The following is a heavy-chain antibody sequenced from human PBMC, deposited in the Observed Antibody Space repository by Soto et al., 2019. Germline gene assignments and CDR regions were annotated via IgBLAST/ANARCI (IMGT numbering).Heavy chain of an antibody. CDR1: GDSISNSRFY. Sequence: SETLSLTCSVSGDSISNSRFYWAWIRQPPGEGLEWTGSIYHTANAYYKPSLKGRVTIFVDTSKNQFSLKLTSVTAADTALYYCARDYFDSSDYTTNWFDPWGQGTLVTVSS. V-gene: IGHV4-39*01. CDR2: IYHTANA. CDR3: ARDYFDSSDYTTNWFDP. D-gene: IGHD3-22*01. J-gene: IGHJ5*02.